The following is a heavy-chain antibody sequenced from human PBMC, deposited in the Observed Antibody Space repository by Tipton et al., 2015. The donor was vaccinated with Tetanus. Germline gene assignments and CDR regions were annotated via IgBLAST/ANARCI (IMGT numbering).Heavy chain of an antibody. CDR3: ARQSCSGGSCRFDP. Sequence: TLSLTCRVSGGSHIVSNFYRGWIRQPPGQGLEWIGSIHYTGTTYLNPSLKSRITISVDTSKNQFSLNLTSVTAADTAFYYCARQSCSGGSCRFDPWGQGTLVTVSS. J-gene: IGHJ5*02. D-gene: IGHD2-15*01. CDR1: GGSHIVSNFY. CDR2: IHYTGTT. V-gene: IGHV4-39*01.